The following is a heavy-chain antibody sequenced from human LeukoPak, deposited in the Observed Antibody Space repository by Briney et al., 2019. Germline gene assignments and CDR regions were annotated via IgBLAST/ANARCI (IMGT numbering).Heavy chain of an antibody. V-gene: IGHV3-30*04. J-gene: IGHJ6*02. D-gene: IGHD2-15*01. CDR1: GFTFNNYG. Sequence: GGSLRLSCAASGFTFNNYGIHWVRQAPGKGLEWVAVISYDGSDKNYADYVKGRFTISRDNSENTLYLQMNSLRVEDTAVYYCARDLVECGGGSCPTQGAYGMDVWGQGTTVTISS. CDR3: ARDLVECGGGSCPTQGAYGMDV. CDR2: ISYDGSDK.